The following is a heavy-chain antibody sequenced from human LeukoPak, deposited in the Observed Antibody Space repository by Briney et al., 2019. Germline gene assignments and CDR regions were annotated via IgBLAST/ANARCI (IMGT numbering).Heavy chain of an antibody. J-gene: IGHJ4*02. D-gene: IGHD2-2*01. CDR3: ARDVRDCSSTSCYPVFDY. V-gene: IGHV3-7*01. Sequence: GGSLRLSCAASGFTFSSYWMTWVRQAPGKGLEWVANIKQDGSEKYYMDSVKGRFTISRDNSKNTLYLQMGRLRAEEMDVYYCARDVRDCSSTSCYPVFDYWGQGTLVTVSS. CDR1: GFTFSSYW. CDR2: IKQDGSEK.